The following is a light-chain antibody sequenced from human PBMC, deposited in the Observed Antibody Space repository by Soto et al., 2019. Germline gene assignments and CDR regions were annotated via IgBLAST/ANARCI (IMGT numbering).Light chain of an antibody. Sequence: SYELTQPPSVSVAPGKAARITCGGNNIGSKSVHWYQQKPGQAPVVVIYYDSDRPSGIPERFSGSNSGNTATLTISRVEAGDEADYYCQVWDSSSEHVVVGGGTEVTVL. CDR2: YDS. J-gene: IGLJ2*01. CDR3: QVWDSSSEHVV. CDR1: NIGSKS. V-gene: IGLV3-21*04.